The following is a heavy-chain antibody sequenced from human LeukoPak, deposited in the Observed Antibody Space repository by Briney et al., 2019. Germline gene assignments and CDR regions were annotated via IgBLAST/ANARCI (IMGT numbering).Heavy chain of an antibody. CDR3: ARRSVTRWYYPD. D-gene: IGHD3-10*01. CDR2: ISPTGGT. CDR1: GGSISSYY. Sequence: SETLSLTCSVSGGSISSYYWSWIRQPPGKGLEWIGYISPTGGTNYNPSLTSRVTVSVDTSKNLFSLKLDPVTAADTAVYFCARRSVTRWYYPDWGQGTLVTVSS. V-gene: IGHV4-4*09. J-gene: IGHJ4*02.